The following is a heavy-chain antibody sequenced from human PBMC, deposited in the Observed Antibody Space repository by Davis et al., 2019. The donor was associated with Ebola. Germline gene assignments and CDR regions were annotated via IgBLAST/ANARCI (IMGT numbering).Heavy chain of an antibody. CDR1: GFTFSSYA. CDR2: ISGSGGST. J-gene: IGHJ4*02. D-gene: IGHD2-21*02. CDR3: AKLVVVTAIPYFDY. Sequence: PGGSLRPSCAASGFTFSSYAMSWVRQAPGKGLEWVSGISGSGGSTYYADSVKGRFTISRDNSKNTLYLQMNSLRAEDTAVYYCAKLVVVTAIPYFDYWGQGTLVTVSS. V-gene: IGHV3-23*01.